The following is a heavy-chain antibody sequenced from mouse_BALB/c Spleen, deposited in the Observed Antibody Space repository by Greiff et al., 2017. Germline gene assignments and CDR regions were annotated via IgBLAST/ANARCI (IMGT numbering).Heavy chain of an antibody. CDR2: ISDGGSYT. Sequence: EVKVVESGGGLVKPGGSLKLSCAASGFTFSDYYMYWVRQTPEKRLEWVATISDGGSYTYYPDSVKGRFTISRDNAKNNLYLQMSSLKSEDTAMYYCARGAGDYDGFAYWGQGTLVTVSA. D-gene: IGHD2-4*01. J-gene: IGHJ3*01. CDR1: GFTFSDYY. CDR3: ARGAGDYDGFAY. V-gene: IGHV5-4*02.